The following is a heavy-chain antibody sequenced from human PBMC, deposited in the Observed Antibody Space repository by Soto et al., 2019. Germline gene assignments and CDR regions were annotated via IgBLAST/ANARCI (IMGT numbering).Heavy chain of an antibody. J-gene: IGHJ4*02. D-gene: IGHD3-16*01. CDR3: AIGGMPIDY. CDR2: ISAYNGNT. CDR1: GYTFTNFG. Sequence: QVQLVQSGAEVKKPGASVKVSCKASGYTFTNFGISWVRQAPGQGLEWMGWISAYNGNTNYAQNLKGRGTMTTDTSTRTAYMELRSLKYDDTAMYYCAIGGMPIDYWGQGTLVTVSS. V-gene: IGHV1-18*01.